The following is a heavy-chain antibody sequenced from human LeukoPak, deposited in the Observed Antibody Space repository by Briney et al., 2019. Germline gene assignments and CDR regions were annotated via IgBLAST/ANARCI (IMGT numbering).Heavy chain of an antibody. CDR1: GGSFSGYY. J-gene: IGHJ4*02. CDR3: ARGRERDGYPTNFDY. D-gene: IGHD5-24*01. V-gene: IGHV4-34*01. Sequence: SETLSLTCAVYGGSFSGYYWSWIRQPPGKGLEWIGEINHSGSTNYNPSLKSRVTISVDTSKNQFSLKLSSVTAADTAVYYCARGRERDGYPTNFDYWGQGTLVTASS. CDR2: INHSGST.